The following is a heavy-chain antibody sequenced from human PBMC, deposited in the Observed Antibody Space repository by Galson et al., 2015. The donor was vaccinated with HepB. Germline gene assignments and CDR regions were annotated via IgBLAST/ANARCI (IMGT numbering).Heavy chain of an antibody. CDR2: ISYDGSNT. Sequence: LRLSCAASGFIFSDYNMHWVRQAPGKGLEWQAVISYDGSNTFYLDSVEGRFTVSRDSSKNTLFLQMSSLRPEDTAMYYCAKDLFDRSGFFYLPESWGQGTLVTVSS. V-gene: IGHV3-30*18. D-gene: IGHD3-22*01. CDR1: GFIFSDYN. J-gene: IGHJ5*02. CDR3: AKDLFDRSGFFYLPES.